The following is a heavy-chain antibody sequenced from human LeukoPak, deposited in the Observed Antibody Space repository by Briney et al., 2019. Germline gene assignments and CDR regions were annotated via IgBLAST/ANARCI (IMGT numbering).Heavy chain of an antibody. D-gene: IGHD6-13*01. J-gene: IGHJ4*02. CDR2: IYYSGST. Sequence: SQTLSLTCTVSGGSISSGSYYWSWIRQPPGKGLEWIGYIYYSGSTNYNPSLKSRVTISVDTSKNQFSLKLSSVTAADTAVYYCARGRSWTPNFDYWGQGTLVTVSS. CDR3: ARGRSWTPNFDY. CDR1: GGSISSGSYY. V-gene: IGHV4-61*01.